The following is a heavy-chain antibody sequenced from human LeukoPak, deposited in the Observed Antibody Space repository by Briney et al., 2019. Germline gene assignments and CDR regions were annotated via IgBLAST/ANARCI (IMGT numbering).Heavy chain of an antibody. J-gene: IGHJ5*02. CDR3: ARVRCSGGSCPNWFDP. CDR1: GYTFTSYA. CDR2: INTNTGNP. D-gene: IGHD2-15*01. Sequence: ASVKVSCKASGYTFTSYAMNWVRQAPGQGLEWMGWINTNTGNPTYAQGFTGRFVSSLDTSVSTAYLQISSLKAEDTAVYYCARVRCSGGSCPNWFDPWGQGTLVTVSS. V-gene: IGHV7-4-1*02.